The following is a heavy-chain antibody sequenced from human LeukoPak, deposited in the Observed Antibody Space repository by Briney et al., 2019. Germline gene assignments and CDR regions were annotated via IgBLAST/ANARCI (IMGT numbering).Heavy chain of an antibody. CDR2: ISSLSGTI. Sequence: GGSLRLSCAASGFTFSSYSMNWVRQAPGEGLEWVSYISSLSGTIYYADSVKGRFTISRDNAKNSLYLQMNSLRAEDTAVYYCARIAVANTDYMDVWGKGTTVTVSS. V-gene: IGHV3-48*01. J-gene: IGHJ6*03. D-gene: IGHD6-19*01. CDR1: GFTFSSYS. CDR3: ARIAVANTDYMDV.